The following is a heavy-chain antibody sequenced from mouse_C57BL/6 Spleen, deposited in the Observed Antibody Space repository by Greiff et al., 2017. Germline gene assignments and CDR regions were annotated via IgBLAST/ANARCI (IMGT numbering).Heavy chain of an antibody. CDR2: ISDGGSYT. J-gene: IGHJ1*03. CDR1: GFTFSSYA. V-gene: IGHV5-4*01. Sequence: EVHLVESGGGLVKPGGSLKLSCAASGFTFSSYAMSWVRQTPEKRLEWVATISDGGSYTYYPDNVKGRFTISRDNAKNNLYLQMSHLKSEDTAMYYCAREDFSYWYFDVWGTGTTVTVSS. CDR3: AREDFSYWYFDV.